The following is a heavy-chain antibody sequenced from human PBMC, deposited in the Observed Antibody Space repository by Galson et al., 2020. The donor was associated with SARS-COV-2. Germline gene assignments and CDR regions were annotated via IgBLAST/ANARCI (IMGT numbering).Heavy chain of an antibody. D-gene: IGHD4-17*01. V-gene: IGHV3-72*01. CDR2: IRDEPNGYTT. CDR3: VRVLQDDGDYIPDY. J-gene: IGHJ4*02. Sequence: GGSLRLSCTASGFIFSDYYMDWVRQAPGKGLEWVGRIRDEPNGYTTEHAASVKGRFTMSRDDSKNSVFLQMNTLKTEDTAVYFCVRVLQDDGDYIPDYWGQGTLVTVSS. CDR1: GFIFSDYY.